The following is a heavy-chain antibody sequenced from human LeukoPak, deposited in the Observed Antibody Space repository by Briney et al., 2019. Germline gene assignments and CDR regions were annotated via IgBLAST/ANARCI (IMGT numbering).Heavy chain of an antibody. D-gene: IGHD2-15*01. CDR1: GFTFGDYA. Sequence: GRSLRLSCTASGFTFGDYAMTWVRQAPGKGLEWVGRIKSKTDGGTTDYAAPVKGRFTISRDDSKTTLYLQMNSLKTEDTAVYYCTTRSSGGGWGQGTLVTVSS. J-gene: IGHJ4*02. CDR2: IKSKTDGGTT. V-gene: IGHV3-15*01. CDR3: TTRSSGGG.